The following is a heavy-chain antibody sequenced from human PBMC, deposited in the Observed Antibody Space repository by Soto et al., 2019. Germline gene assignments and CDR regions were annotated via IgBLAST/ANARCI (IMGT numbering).Heavy chain of an antibody. Sequence: SETLSLTCAVSGYSISSGYYWGWIRQPPGKGLEWIGSIYHSGSTYYNPSLKSRVTISVDTSKNQFSLKLSSVTAADTAVYYCAREIAAAGTQPYKWFDPWGQGTPVTVSS. CDR3: AREIAAAGTQPYKWFDP. V-gene: IGHV4-38-2*02. CDR1: GYSISSGYY. CDR2: IYHSGST. J-gene: IGHJ5*02. D-gene: IGHD6-13*01.